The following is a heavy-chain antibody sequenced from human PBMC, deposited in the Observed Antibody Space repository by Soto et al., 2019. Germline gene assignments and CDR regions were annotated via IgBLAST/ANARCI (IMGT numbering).Heavy chain of an antibody. CDR1: GDSVSSNSAA. J-gene: IGHJ6*02. D-gene: IGHD3-10*01. CDR3: AREYYGSGSYYNYYGMDV. CDR2: TYYRSKWYN. V-gene: IGHV6-1*01. Sequence: PSQTLSLTCAISGDSVSSNSAAWNWIRQSPSRGLEWPGRTYYRSKWYNEYAVSVKSQITINPDTSKNQFSLQLNSVTPEDTAVYYCAREYYGSGSYYNYYGMDVWGQGTTVTVSS.